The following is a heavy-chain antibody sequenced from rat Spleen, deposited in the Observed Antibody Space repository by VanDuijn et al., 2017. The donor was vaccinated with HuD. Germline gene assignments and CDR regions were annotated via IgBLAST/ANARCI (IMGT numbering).Heavy chain of an antibody. CDR2: INTDGSST. V-gene: IGHV5-58*01. J-gene: IGHJ4*01. D-gene: IGHD1-4*01. Sequence: EVQLVESGGGLVQPGRSMKLSCVASGFTFSSYWMYWFRQAPGKTLEWVSSINTDGSSTYYPDSVKGRFTISRDNAKSTLYLQMDSLRSEDTATYYCARQGGYNSYVMDAWGQGTLVTVSS. CDR1: GFTFSSYW. CDR3: ARQGGYNSYVMDA.